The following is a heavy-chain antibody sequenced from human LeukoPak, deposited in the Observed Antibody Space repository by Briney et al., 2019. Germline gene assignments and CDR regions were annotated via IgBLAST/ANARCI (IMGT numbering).Heavy chain of an antibody. J-gene: IGHJ4*02. Sequence: GGSLRLSCAASGSTFSSYAMHWVRQAPGKGLEWVAVISYDGSNKYYADSVKGRFTISRDNSKNTLYLQMNSLRAEDTAVYYCARDAGPFDYWGQGTLVTVSS. CDR1: GSTFSSYA. CDR2: ISYDGSNK. CDR3: ARDAGPFDY. D-gene: IGHD6-13*01. V-gene: IGHV3-30*04.